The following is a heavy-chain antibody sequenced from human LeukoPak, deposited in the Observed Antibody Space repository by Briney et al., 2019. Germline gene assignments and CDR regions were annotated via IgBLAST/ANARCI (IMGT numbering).Heavy chain of an antibody. J-gene: IGHJ3*01. D-gene: IGHD3-3*01. Sequence: GESLKISCKTPGYSFTTYWIDWVRQMPGKGLEWMGIIYPGDSDTTYSPSFQGQVTISVDKSTSTAHLQWTSLKASDTAMYYCARHQSGRRYDALDVWGQGTMVTVSS. CDR1: GYSFTTYW. CDR3: ARHQSGRRYDALDV. CDR2: IYPGDSDT. V-gene: IGHV5-51*01.